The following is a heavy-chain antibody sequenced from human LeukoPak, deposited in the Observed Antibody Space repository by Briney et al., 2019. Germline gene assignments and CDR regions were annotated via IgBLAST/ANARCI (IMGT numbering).Heavy chain of an antibody. CDR2: INPNSGGT. V-gene: IGHV1-2*02. J-gene: IGHJ4*02. CDR3: ARVPPRYSSSWYYFDY. D-gene: IGHD6-13*01. CDR1: GYTFTGYY. Sequence: GASVKVSCKASGYTFTGYYMHWVRQAPGQGLEWMGWINPNSGGTNYAQKFQGRVTMTRDTSISTAYIELSRLRSDDTAVYYCARVPPRYSSSWYYFDYWGQGTLVTVSS.